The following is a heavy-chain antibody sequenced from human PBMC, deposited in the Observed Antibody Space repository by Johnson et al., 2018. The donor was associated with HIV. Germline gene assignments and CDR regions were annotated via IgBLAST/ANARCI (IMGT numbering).Heavy chain of an antibody. J-gene: IGHJ3*02. CDR2: IYSGGST. V-gene: IGHV3-66*01. Sequence: VQLVESGGGVVQPGRSLRLSCAASGFTVSSNYMSWVRQAPGKGLEWVSVIYSGGSTYYADSVKGRFTISRDNSKNTLYLQMNSLRAEDTAVYYCAKAQQLVPGGDAFDIWGQGTMVTVSS. CDR3: AKAQQLVPGGDAFDI. D-gene: IGHD6-6*01. CDR1: GFTVSSNY.